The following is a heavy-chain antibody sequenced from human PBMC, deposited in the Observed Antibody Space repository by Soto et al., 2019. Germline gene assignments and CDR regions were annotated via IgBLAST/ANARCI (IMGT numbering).Heavy chain of an antibody. V-gene: IGHV3-72*01. CDR2: SRDKAQGYST. CDR1: GFTLSYHY. J-gene: IGHJ5*02. Sequence: GGSLRLSCAGSGFTLSYHYIDWVRQAPGKGLEWVGRSRDKAQGYSTAYAASVKGRFTTSRDESKNSLYLQMNSLRADDTALYYCVAWGTSTSNPWGQGTLVTVSS. D-gene: IGHD3-16*01. CDR3: VAWGTSTSNP.